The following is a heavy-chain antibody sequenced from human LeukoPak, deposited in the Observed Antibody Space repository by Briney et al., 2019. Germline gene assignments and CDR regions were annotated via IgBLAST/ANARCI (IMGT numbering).Heavy chain of an antibody. J-gene: IGHJ6*02. D-gene: IGHD5-18*01. CDR3: ARGGYSYGRYYYYCMDV. CDR1: GFTFSSYE. CDR2: ISSSCSSI. V-gene: IGHV3-48*03. Sequence: PGGTLRLSCAASGFTFSSYEMNWIRRAPGQGLEWVSYISSSCSSISYADSVKGRFTISRDNAKNSLYLQMNSLRAEDTAVYYCARGGYSYGRYYYYCMDVWGQETTVTVSS.